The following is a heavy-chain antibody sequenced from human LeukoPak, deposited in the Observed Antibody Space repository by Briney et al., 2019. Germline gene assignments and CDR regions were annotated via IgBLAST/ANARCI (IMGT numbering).Heavy chain of an antibody. CDR2: IYHSGST. Sequence: SETLSLTCTVSGYSISSGYYWGWIRQPPGKGLEWIGSIYHSGSTYYNPPLKSRLTISADTSKNQFSLRLSSVTAADTAVYYCVRVDNGGNYFDYWGQGTLVTVSS. D-gene: IGHD4-23*01. J-gene: IGHJ4*02. CDR3: VRVDNGGNYFDY. V-gene: IGHV4-38-2*02. CDR1: GYSISSGYY.